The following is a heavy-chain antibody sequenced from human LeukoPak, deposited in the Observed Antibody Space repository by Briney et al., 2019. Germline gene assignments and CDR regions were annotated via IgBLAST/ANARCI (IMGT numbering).Heavy chain of an antibody. D-gene: IGHD4-17*01. CDR1: GGSISSGDYY. J-gene: IGHJ4*02. V-gene: IGHV4-61*08. Sequence: SETLSLTCTVSGGSISSGDYYWSWIRQPPGKGLEWIGYISYSGTTNYNPSLRSRVTISIDTSKKHFFLKLKSVTAADTAVYYCATGYGDFRVEGRYFYSWGQGTLVTVSS. CDR3: ATGYGDFRVEGRYFYS. CDR2: ISYSGTT.